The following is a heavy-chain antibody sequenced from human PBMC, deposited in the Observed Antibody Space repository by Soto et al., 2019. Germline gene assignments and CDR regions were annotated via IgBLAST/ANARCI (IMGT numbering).Heavy chain of an antibody. CDR3: ARGADDFSSGYYYEY. J-gene: IGHJ4*02. CDR1: GYTFSRHG. Sequence: QVQLVQSGAEVKKPGASVTVSCKACGYTFSRHGISWVRQAPGQGLEWMAWSGNTNYAQKFQGRLTLTTNPSTRTAYMELRSLRSDDTAVYYCARGADDFSSGYYYEYWGQGTLVTVSS. CDR2: SGNT. D-gene: IGHD3-3*01. V-gene: IGHV1-18*04.